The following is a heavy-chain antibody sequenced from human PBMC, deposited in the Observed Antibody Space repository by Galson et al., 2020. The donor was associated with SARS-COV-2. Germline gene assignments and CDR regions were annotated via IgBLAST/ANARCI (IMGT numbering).Heavy chain of an antibody. D-gene: IGHD3-10*01. J-gene: IGHJ6*02. V-gene: IGHV3-11*06. CDR3: ARGPGFGEPRGSLYYYYYGLDV. CDR1: GFTFSDSY. Sequence: GGSLSLSCAASGFTFSDSYMTWIRQAPGKGLEWVSYISSTSSYTDYADSVKGRFTISRDNAKNSLYLQMNSLRAEDTAVYYCARGPGFGEPRGSLYYYYYGLDVWGQGTTVTVSS. CDR2: ISSTSSYT.